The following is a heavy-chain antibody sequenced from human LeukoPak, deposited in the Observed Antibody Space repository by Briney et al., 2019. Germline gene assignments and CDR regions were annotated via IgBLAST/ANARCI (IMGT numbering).Heavy chain of an antibody. CDR3: ARDRVVKGFDFDY. D-gene: IGHD2-15*01. CDR2: IKQDGSEK. V-gene: IGHV3-7*01. CDR1: GFTFSSYW. J-gene: IGHJ4*02. Sequence: GGSLRLSCAASGFTFSSYWMSWVRQAPGKGLEWVANIKQDGSEKYYVDSVKGRFTISRDNAKNSLYLQMNSLRAEDTAVYYCARDRVVKGFDFDYWGQGTLVTVSS.